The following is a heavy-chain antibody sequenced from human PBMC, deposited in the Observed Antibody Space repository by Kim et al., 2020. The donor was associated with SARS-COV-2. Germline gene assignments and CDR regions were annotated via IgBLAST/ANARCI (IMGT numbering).Heavy chain of an antibody. CDR1: GYTFTGYY. Sequence: ASVKVSCKASGYTFTGYYMHWVRQAPGQGLEWMGWINPNSGGTNYAQKFQGRVTMTRDTSISTAYMELSRLRSDDTAVYYCAREARGVIATFNYWGQGTLVTVSS. V-gene: IGHV1-2*02. CDR3: AREARGVIATFNY. D-gene: IGHD3-10*01. CDR2: INPNSGGT. J-gene: IGHJ4*02.